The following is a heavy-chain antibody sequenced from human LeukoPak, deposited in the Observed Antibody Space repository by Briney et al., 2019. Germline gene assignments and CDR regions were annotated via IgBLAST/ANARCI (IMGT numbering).Heavy chain of an antibody. J-gene: IGHJ4*02. CDR1: GGSINSGGFY. V-gene: IGHV4-31*03. Sequence: SETLSLTCTVSGGSINSGGFYWTWIRQHPGKGLEWIGNIYYSGITYNNPSLKSRVTISIDTSKNQFSLRLSSATVADTAVYYCAREVAAAVSYFDFWGQGALVTVSS. D-gene: IGHD6-13*01. CDR2: IYYSGIT. CDR3: AREVAAAVSYFDF.